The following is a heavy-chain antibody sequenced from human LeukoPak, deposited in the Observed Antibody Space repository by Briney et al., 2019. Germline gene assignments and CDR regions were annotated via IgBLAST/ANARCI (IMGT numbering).Heavy chain of an antibody. CDR3: ATYRQVLLPFES. V-gene: IGHV3-21*04. CDR1: GFIFSSYS. D-gene: IGHD2-8*02. J-gene: IGHJ4*02. CDR2: ISTSSSYI. Sequence: GGSLRLSCAASGFIFSSYSMSWVRQAPGKGLEWVSSISTSSSYIYYADSVRGRFTISRDNSKSTLSLQMNSLRAEDTAIYYCATYRQVLLPFESWGQGTLVTVSS.